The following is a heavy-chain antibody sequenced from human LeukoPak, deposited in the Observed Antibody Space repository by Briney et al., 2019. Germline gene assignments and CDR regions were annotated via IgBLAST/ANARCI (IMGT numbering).Heavy chain of an antibody. CDR3: ARVNGYSYDSGSY. CDR2: ISSSSSYI. D-gene: IGHD5-18*01. CDR1: GFTFSSYS. Sequence: GGSLRLSCAASGFTFSSYSMNWVRQAPGKGLEWVSSISSSSSYIYYADSVKGRFTISRDNAKNSLYLQMNSLRAEDTAVYYCARVNGYSYDSGSYWGQGTLVTVSS. J-gene: IGHJ4*02. V-gene: IGHV3-21*01.